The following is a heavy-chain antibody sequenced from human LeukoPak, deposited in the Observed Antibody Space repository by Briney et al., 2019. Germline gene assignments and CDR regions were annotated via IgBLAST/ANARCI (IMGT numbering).Heavy chain of an antibody. V-gene: IGHV3-49*04. CDR2: IRSKAYVGTT. J-gene: IGHJ6*04. CDR1: GFTFGDYA. Sequence: GGSLRLSCTASGFTFGDYAMSWVCEAPGEGLEWVGFIRSKAYVGTTEYAASVTGRFTISRDDSKSIPYLQMNRLKTEDTAVDYCTRNPGAYDYVWGSYRFYYHYYGMDVWGKGTTVTVSS. D-gene: IGHD3-16*02. CDR3: TRNPGAYDYVWGSYRFYYHYYGMDV.